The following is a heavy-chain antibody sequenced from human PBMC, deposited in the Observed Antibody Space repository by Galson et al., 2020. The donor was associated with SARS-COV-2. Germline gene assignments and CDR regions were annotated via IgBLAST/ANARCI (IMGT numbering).Heavy chain of an antibody. Sequence: SETLSLTCGVSGYSISNGYYWGWIRQPPGKGLEWIGSLYHRGITYYSPSLNSRITLSVDTSKNQFYLSLSSLTAADTALYYCARQDPILAPIPFDFWGQGILVTVSS. CDR2: LYHRGIT. J-gene: IGHJ4*02. V-gene: IGHV4-38-2*01. CDR3: ARQDPILAPIPFDF. CDR1: GYSISNGYY. D-gene: IGHD2-15*01.